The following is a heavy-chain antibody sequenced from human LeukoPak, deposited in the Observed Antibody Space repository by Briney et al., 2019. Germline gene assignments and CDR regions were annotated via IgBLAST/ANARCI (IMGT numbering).Heavy chain of an antibody. D-gene: IGHD3-22*01. J-gene: IGHJ4*02. Sequence: MTSQTLSLTCTVSGGSISSYYWSWIRQPPGKGLEWIGYIYYSGSTNYNPSLKSRVTISVDTSKNQFSLKLSSVTAADTAVYYCARDRGYYYDSSGYFDYWGQGTLVTVSS. CDR2: IYYSGST. CDR3: ARDRGYYYDSSGYFDY. V-gene: IGHV4-59*01. CDR1: GGSISSYY.